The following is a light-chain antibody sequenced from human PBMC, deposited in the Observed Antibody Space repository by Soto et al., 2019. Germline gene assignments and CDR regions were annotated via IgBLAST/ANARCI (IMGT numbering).Light chain of an antibody. J-gene: IGLJ1*01. CDR1: SSDVGNFNL. CDR2: EVS. CDR3: CSYAHSSTYV. Sequence: QSALTQPASVSGSPGQSIAISCTGTSSDVGNFNLVSWYQQHPGKAPKLIIYEVSKRPSGVSDRFSGSKSGNTASLTISGFQAEDEADYYCCSYAHSSTYVFGTGTKLTVL. V-gene: IGLV2-23*02.